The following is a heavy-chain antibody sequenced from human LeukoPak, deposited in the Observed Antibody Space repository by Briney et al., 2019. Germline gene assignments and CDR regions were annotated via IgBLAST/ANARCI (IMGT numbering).Heavy chain of an antibody. CDR1: GFTFSDYY. D-gene: IGHD5-12*01. CDR3: ARDKRGYDFPTHYYYYMDV. Sequence: GGSLRLSCAASGFTFSDYYMSWIRQAPGKGLEWVSYISSSGSTIYYADSVKGRFTISRDNAKNSLYLQMNSLRAEDTAVYYCARDKRGYDFPTHYYYYMDVWGKGTTVTISS. J-gene: IGHJ6*03. V-gene: IGHV3-11*01. CDR2: ISSSGSTI.